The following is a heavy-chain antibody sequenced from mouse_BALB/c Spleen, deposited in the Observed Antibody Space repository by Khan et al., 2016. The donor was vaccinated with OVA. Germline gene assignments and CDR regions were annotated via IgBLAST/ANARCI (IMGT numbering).Heavy chain of an antibody. D-gene: IGHD2-2*01. Sequence: EVELVESGGGVVKPGGSLKLSCSASGFTFSSFAMSWVRQTPEKRLEWVTTISSGGHYTFYPDSVKGRFTISRDNARNTLDLQMSSLRSEDTATYSCARRLVDYYGMDYWGQGTSVTVSA. CDR1: GFTFSSFA. J-gene: IGHJ4*01. CDR3: ARRLVDYYGMDY. V-gene: IGHV5-9-3*01. CDR2: ISSGGHYT.